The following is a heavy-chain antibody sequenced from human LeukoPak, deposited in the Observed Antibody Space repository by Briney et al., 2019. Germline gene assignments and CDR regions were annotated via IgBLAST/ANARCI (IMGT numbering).Heavy chain of an antibody. D-gene: IGHD6-19*01. CDR1: GFTFSSYW. J-gene: IGHJ4*02. CDR3: VRYFTAVAPTLRLDY. V-gene: IGHV3-7*03. CDR2: IKKDGRGK. Sequence: GGSLRLSCAASGFTFSSYWMNWVRQAPGKGLEWVATIKKDGRGKYYVDSVKGRFTISRDDAKNSLYLQMNSLRVEDTAVYHCVRYFTAVAPTLRLDYWGQGTLVTVSS.